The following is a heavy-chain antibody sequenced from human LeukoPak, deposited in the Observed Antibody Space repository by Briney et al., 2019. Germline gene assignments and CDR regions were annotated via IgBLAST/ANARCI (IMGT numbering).Heavy chain of an antibody. CDR2: ISDTGATT. CDR3: AKDTSIGRYCTNGVCSPFDY. V-gene: IGHV3-23*01. D-gene: IGHD2-8*01. Sequence: GGSLRLSCAGSGFTFSSYAVSWVRQAPGKGMEWVSAISDTGATTFDADSVKGRFSISRDNSRSTLYLQMNSLRAEDTALYYCAKDTSIGRYCTNGVCSPFDYWGQGTLVTVSS. J-gene: IGHJ4*02. CDR1: GFTFSSYA.